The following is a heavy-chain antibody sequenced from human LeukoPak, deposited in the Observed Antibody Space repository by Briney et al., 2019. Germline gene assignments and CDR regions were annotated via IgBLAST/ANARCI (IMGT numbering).Heavy chain of an antibody. Sequence: PGGSLRLSCAASGFTFSSYSMNWVRQAPGKGLEWVSSISSSSSYIYYADSVKGRFTISRDNPKNSLYLQMNSLRAEDTAVYYCAKDPDSSGWPYYFDYWGQGTLVTVSS. D-gene: IGHD6-19*01. CDR2: ISSSSSYI. J-gene: IGHJ4*02. V-gene: IGHV3-21*01. CDR1: GFTFSSYS. CDR3: AKDPDSSGWPYYFDY.